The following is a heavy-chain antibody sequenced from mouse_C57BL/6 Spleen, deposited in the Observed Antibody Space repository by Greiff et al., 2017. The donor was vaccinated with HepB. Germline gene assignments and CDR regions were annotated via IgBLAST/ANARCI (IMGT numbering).Heavy chain of an antibody. D-gene: IGHD1-1*01. V-gene: IGHV1-64*01. CDR2: IHPNSGRT. CDR3: ARGDYYGSRDRYYFDY. Sequence: VQLQQPGAELVKPWASVKLSCTASGYTFTSYWMHWVKQRPGQGLEWIGMIHPNSGRTNYNEKFKSKATLTVDKSSSTAYMQLSSLTTEDSAVYYCARGDYYGSRDRYYFDYWGQGTTLTVSS. CDR1: GYTFTSYW. J-gene: IGHJ2*01.